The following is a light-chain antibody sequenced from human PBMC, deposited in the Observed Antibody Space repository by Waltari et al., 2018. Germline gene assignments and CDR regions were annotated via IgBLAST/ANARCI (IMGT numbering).Light chain of an antibody. CDR2: DIN. CDR1: SANLGGYNY. V-gene: IGLV2-11*01. Sequence: QSALTQPRSVSGSPGQSVTISCTGTSANLGGYNYVSWYQQHPGKAPKVVIYDINKCPSVVPDRFSGSKSGNTASLTISGLQAEDEADYYCCSYEATNTLVFGTGTKVTVL. J-gene: IGLJ1*01. CDR3: CSYEATNTLV.